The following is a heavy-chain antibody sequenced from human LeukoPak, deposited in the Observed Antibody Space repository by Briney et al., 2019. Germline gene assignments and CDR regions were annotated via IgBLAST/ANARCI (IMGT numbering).Heavy chain of an antibody. CDR3: AREGGAWIL. V-gene: IGHV4-39*02. CDR1: GDSISSSSYY. CDR2: TST. D-gene: IGHD5-12*01. Sequence: SETLSLTCTVSGDSISSSSYYWGWIRQPPGKGLEWIGSTSTYYNPSLKSRVTISVDTSKNQFSLKLSSVTAADTAVYYCAREGGAWILWGQGTLVTVSS. J-gene: IGHJ4*02.